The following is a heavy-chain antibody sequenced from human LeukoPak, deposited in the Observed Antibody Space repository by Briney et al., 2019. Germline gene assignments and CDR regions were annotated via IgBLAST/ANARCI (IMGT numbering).Heavy chain of an antibody. CDR1: GFTFSS. D-gene: IGHD6-25*01. Sequence: PGGSLRLSCAASGFTFSSMNWVRQAPGKGLEWVSYLGPSSNAIHYADSVKGRFTISRDNAKNSLYLLMNSLRDEDTAVYYCARAAYSSGPDYWGQGTLVTVSS. V-gene: IGHV3-48*02. CDR2: LGPSSNAI. J-gene: IGHJ4*02. CDR3: ARAAYSSGPDY.